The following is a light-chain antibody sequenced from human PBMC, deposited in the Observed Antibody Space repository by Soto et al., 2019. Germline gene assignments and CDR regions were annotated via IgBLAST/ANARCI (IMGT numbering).Light chain of an antibody. CDR2: GAS. J-gene: IGKJ1*01. V-gene: IGKV1-9*01. Sequence: DIQLTQSPSFLSASVGDRVTIACRASQGISTYLAWYQQKPGKAPNLLIYGASSLQSGVPSRFSGSGSGTEFTLTISSLQPDDFATYYCQQYNSYWTFGQGTKVDIK. CDR1: QGISTY. CDR3: QQYNSYWT.